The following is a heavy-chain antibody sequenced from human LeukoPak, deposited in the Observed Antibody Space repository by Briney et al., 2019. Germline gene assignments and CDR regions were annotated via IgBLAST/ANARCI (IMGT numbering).Heavy chain of an antibody. CDR3: ARVYYDILTGYFWFDP. CDR2: IYYSGST. Sequence: PSETLSLTCAVYGGSFSGYYWSWIRQPPGKGLEWIGYIYYSGSTNYNPSLKSRVTISVDTSKNQFSLKLSSVTAADTAVYYCARVYYDILTGYFWFDPWGQGTLVTVSS. J-gene: IGHJ5*02. CDR1: GGSFSGYY. D-gene: IGHD3-9*01. V-gene: IGHV4-59*01.